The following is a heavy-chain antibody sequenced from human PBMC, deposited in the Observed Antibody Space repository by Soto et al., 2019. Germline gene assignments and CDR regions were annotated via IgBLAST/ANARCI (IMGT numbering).Heavy chain of an antibody. V-gene: IGHV4-31*03. J-gene: IGHJ5*02. CDR3: ARDIPRWGDYYDSSGYSP. Sequence: SETLSLTCTVSGGSISSGGYYWSWIRQHPGKGLEWIGYIYYSGSTYYNPSLKSRVTISVDTSKNQFSLKLSSVTAADTAVYYCARDIPRWGDYYDSSGYSPWGQGTLVTVSS. CDR2: IYYSGST. CDR1: GGSISSGGYY. D-gene: IGHD3-22*01.